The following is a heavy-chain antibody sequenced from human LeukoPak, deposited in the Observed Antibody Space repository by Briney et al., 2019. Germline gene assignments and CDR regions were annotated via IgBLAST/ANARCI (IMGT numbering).Heavy chain of an antibody. V-gene: IGHV4-30-2*01. CDR1: GGSISSGGYS. CDR2: IYHSGST. Sequence: SETLSLTCAVSGGSISSGGYSWSWIRQPPGKGLEWIGYIYHSGSTYYNPSLKSRVTISVDRSKNQFSLKLSSVTAADTAVYYCARSWGHYGSGNWFDPWGQGTLVTVSS. D-gene: IGHD3-10*01. CDR3: ARSWGHYGSGNWFDP. J-gene: IGHJ5*02.